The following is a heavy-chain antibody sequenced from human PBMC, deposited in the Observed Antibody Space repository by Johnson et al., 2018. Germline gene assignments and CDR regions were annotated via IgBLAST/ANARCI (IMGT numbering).Heavy chain of an antibody. J-gene: IGHJ6*02. D-gene: IGHD2-21*01. CDR3: TRLPILSYRIAYSYYGMDV. Sequence: EVQLLESGGGLVQPGGSLKLSCAASGFNFSDSAIHWVRQASGKGLEWVGRIRSKADSYATAYAASVKGRFTVSRDDSKNTAYLQMNSLKTEYTAVYYCTRLPILSYRIAYSYYGMDVWGQGTTVTVSS. CDR1: GFNFSDSA. CDR2: IRSKADSYAT. V-gene: IGHV3-73*01.